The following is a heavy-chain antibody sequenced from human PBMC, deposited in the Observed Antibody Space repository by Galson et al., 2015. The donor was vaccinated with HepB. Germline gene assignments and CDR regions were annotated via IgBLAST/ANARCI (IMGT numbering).Heavy chain of an antibody. D-gene: IGHD3-16*01. J-gene: IGHJ4*02. CDR1: GYTFINNG. CDR2: ISGFTDNT. CDR3: ARDLYSPDLTPLDF. Sequence: SVKVSCKASGYTFINNGFSWVRQTPGQGLEWMGWISGFTDNTVYAQKFQDRLTLTTDKSTRTAYMDLRGLRFDDTAVYYCARDLYSPDLTPLDFWGQGTLVTGFS. V-gene: IGHV1-18*01.